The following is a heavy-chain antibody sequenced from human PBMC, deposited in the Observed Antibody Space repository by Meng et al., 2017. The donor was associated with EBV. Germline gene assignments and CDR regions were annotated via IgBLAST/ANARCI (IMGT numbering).Heavy chain of an antibody. CDR1: GGTFSSYA. D-gene: IGHD3-10*01. Sequence: SGAELEMLGSPVQVSCKPLGGTFSSYAISWVRQAPGKGLEWMGGIIPIFGTANYAQKFQGRVTIPADESTSTAYMELSSLRSEDTAVYYCARDQGHYYGSGSYYAPWGQGTLVTVSS. CDR2: IIPIFGTA. CDR3: ARDQGHYYGSGSYYAP. J-gene: IGHJ5*02. V-gene: IGHV1-69*01.